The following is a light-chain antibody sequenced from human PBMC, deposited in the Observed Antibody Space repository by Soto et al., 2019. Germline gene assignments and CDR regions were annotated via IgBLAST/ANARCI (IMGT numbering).Light chain of an antibody. CDR3: QSYDSSLSGWV. V-gene: IGLV1-40*01. J-gene: IGLJ3*02. Sequence: QSVLTQPPSVSRAPGQRVTIPCTGSSSNIGAGYDVHWYQQLPGTAPKLLIYGNSNRPSGVPDRFSSSKSGTSASLAITGLQAEDEADYYCQSYDSSLSGWVFGGGTKVTVL. CDR2: GNS. CDR1: SSNIGAGYD.